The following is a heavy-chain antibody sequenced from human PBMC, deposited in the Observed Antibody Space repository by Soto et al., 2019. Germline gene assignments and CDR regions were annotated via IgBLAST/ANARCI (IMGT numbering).Heavy chain of an antibody. Sequence: ASVKVSCKASGYTFTSYVISWVRHAPGQGLEWMGWISAYNGNTNYAQKLQGRVTMTTDTSTSTAYMELRSLRSDDTAVYYCARDEYYDSSGYYFDYWGQGTLVTVSS. V-gene: IGHV1-18*01. CDR1: GYTFTSYV. D-gene: IGHD3-22*01. J-gene: IGHJ4*02. CDR2: ISAYNGNT. CDR3: ARDEYYDSSGYYFDY.